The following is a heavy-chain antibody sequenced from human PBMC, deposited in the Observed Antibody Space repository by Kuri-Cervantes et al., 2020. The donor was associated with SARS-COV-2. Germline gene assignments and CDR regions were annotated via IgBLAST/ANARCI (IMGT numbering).Heavy chain of an antibody. Sequence: GESLKISCAASGFTFSNAWMSWVRQAPGKGLEWVSYISSSGTIIYYADSVKGRFSISRDNAKNSLYLQMNSLRAEDTAVYYCATLPARSRYYYYYMDVWGKGTPVTVSS. CDR2: ISSSGTII. CDR3: ATLPARSRYYYYYMDV. J-gene: IGHJ6*03. V-gene: IGHV3-11*04. CDR1: GFTFSNAW. D-gene: IGHD6-6*01.